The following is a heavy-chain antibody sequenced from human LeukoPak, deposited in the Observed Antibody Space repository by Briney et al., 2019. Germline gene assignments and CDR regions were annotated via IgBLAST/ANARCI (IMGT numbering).Heavy chain of an antibody. Sequence: PSETLSLTCTVSGGSISSSSYYWGWIRQPPGQGLECIGSIYYSGSTYYNPSLKSRVTISVDTSKNQFSLKLSSVIAADTAMYYCARRVHDSSGYFYIDYWGQGTLVTVSS. J-gene: IGHJ4*02. CDR3: ARRVHDSSGYFYIDY. D-gene: IGHD3-22*01. CDR1: GGSISSSSYY. V-gene: IGHV4-39*01. CDR2: IYYSGST.